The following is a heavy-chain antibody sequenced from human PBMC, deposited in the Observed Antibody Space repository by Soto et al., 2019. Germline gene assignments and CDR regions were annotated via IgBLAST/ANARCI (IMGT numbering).Heavy chain of an antibody. CDR1: GFTFSNAW. J-gene: IGHJ6*02. D-gene: IGHD2-15*01. CDR2: IKSKTDGGTT. CDR3: TTTVVTFYYCYGMDL. V-gene: IGHV3-15*01. Sequence: EVQLVESGGGLVKPGGSLRLSCAASGFTFSNAWMSWVRQAPGKGLEWVGRIKSKTDGGTTDYAAPGKGRFTISRDDSTNTRYLQMNSLKTEDTAVYYCTTTVVTFYYCYGMDLWGQGTTVTVSS.